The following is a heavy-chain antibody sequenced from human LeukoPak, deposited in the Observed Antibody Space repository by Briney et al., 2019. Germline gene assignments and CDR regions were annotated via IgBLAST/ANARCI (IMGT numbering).Heavy chain of an antibody. Sequence: PSETLSLTCTVSGGSISSYYWSWIRQPAGKGLEWIGRFYTSGYTNYNPSLKSRVTMSVDRSKNQFSLKLSSVTAADTAVYYCARGDSNIVASMVVWGQGTTVTVSS. D-gene: IGHD2-15*01. CDR2: FYTSGYT. J-gene: IGHJ6*02. CDR1: GGSISSYY. CDR3: ARGDSNIVASMVV. V-gene: IGHV4-4*07.